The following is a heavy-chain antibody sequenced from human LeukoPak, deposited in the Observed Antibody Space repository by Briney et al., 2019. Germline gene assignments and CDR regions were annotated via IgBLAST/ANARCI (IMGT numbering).Heavy chain of an antibody. Sequence: KLGESLKISCEGSGYTFTKYWIGWVRQMPGKGLEWMGIIHPGDSHTWYSPSFQGQVTISADKSISMAYLQWSSLKASDTAMYFCARQPGMTAKSWYFDLWGRGTLVTASS. CDR2: IHPGDSHT. D-gene: IGHD2-2*01. CDR3: ARQPGMTAKSWYFDL. V-gene: IGHV5-51*01. J-gene: IGHJ2*01. CDR1: GYTFTKYW.